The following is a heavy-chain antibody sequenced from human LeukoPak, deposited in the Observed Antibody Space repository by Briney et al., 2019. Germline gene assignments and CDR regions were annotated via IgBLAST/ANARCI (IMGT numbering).Heavy chain of an antibody. V-gene: IGHV3-53*01. D-gene: IGHD6-13*01. CDR2: IYSGGST. CDR1: GFTVSSNY. CDR3: ARDLASSPHYYYYGMDV. J-gene: IGHJ6*02. Sequence: PGGSLRLSCAASGFTVSSNYMSWVRQAPGKGLEWVSVIYSGGSTYYADSVKGRFTISRDNSKNTLYLQMNSLRAEDTAVYYCARDLASSPHYYYYGMDVWGQETTVTVSS.